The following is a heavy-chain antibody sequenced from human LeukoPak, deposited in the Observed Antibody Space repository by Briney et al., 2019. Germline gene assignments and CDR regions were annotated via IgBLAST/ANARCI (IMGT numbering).Heavy chain of an antibody. D-gene: IGHD5-18*01. V-gene: IGHV3-30*04. CDR2: ISYDGSKK. CDR1: GFTFSTYA. Sequence: GGSLRLSCAASGFTFSTYAMHWVRQAPGMGLEWLAVISYDGSKKFYADSVRGRFTISRDDSINTLYLQVSSLRPEDTAVYSCARRRTAKIPSAFDFWGQGTLVTVSS. CDR3: ARRRTAKIPSAFDF. J-gene: IGHJ4*02.